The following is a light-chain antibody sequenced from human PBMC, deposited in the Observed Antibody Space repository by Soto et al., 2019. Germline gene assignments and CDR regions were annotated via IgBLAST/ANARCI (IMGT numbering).Light chain of an antibody. CDR2: DVS. CDR3: SSYTSSSTLL. J-gene: IGLJ2*01. CDR1: SSDVGGYNC. V-gene: IGLV2-14*03. Sequence: QSALTQPASVSGSPGQSITISCTGTSSDVGGYNCVSWYQQHPGKAPKLIIYDVSNRPSGVSNRFSGSKSGNTASLTISGLQAEDEADYYCSSYTSSSTLLFGGGTQLTVL.